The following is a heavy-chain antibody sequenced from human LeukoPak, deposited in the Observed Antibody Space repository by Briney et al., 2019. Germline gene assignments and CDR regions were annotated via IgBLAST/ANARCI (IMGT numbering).Heavy chain of an antibody. D-gene: IGHD4-11*01. J-gene: IGHJ5*02. Sequence: PGGSLRLSCAASGFTFSIHNMDWVRQAPGKGLEWVSYISSSSSTIYYADSVKGRFTISRDNAKNSLYLQMNSLRAEDTAVYYCARVPVSAREGWFDPWGQGTLVTVSS. CDR2: ISSSSSTI. CDR3: ARVPVSAREGWFDP. CDR1: GFTFSIHN. V-gene: IGHV3-48*04.